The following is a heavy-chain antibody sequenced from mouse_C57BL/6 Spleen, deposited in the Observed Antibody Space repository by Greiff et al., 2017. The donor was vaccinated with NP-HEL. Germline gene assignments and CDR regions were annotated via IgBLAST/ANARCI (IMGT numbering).Heavy chain of an antibody. D-gene: IGHD1-1*01. J-gene: IGHJ1*03. CDR3: ARPYYGSSYGYFDV. CDR1: GYTFTSYW. Sequence: QVQLQQPGAELVKPGASVKMSCKASGYTFTSYWITWVKQRPGQGLEWIGDIYPGSGSTNYNEKFKSKATLTVDTSSSTAYMQRSSLTSEDSAVYYCARPYYGSSYGYFDVWGTGTTVTVSS. CDR2: IYPGSGST. V-gene: IGHV1-55*01.